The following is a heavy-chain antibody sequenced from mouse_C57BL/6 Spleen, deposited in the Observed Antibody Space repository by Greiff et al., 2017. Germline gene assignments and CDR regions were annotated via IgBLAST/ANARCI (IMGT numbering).Heavy chain of an antibody. CDR2: INPYNGDT. Sequence: EVQLQQSGPELVKPGDSVKISCKASGYSFTGYFMNWVMQSHGKGLEWIGRINPYNGDTFYNQKFKGKATLTVDKSSSTAPMELRSLTSEDSAVYYCARKSGSYYFDYWGQGTTLTVSS. D-gene: IGHD1-3*01. CDR3: ARKSGSYYFDY. J-gene: IGHJ2*01. V-gene: IGHV1-20*01. CDR1: GYSFTGYF.